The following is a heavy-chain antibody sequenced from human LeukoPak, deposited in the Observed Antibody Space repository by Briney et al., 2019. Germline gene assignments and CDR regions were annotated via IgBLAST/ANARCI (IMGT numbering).Heavy chain of an antibody. V-gene: IGHV4-39*01. Sequence: SETLSLTCTVSGGSISSRSYYWGWIRQPPGKGLEWIGSILDSGRTYYNPSLKSRVTISVDTSKNQFSLKLRAVTAADTAVYYCARQQEQLTYNWFDPWGQGTLVTVSS. CDR3: ARQQEQLTYNWFDP. CDR1: GGSISSRSYY. J-gene: IGHJ5*02. D-gene: IGHD6-13*01. CDR2: ILDSGRT.